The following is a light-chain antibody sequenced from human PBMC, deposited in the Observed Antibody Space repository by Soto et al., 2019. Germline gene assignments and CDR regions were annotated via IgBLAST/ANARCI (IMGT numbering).Light chain of an antibody. CDR1: QDISNY. Sequence: DIQMTHSPSSLSASVGDRVTITCRASQDISNYLAWYQQKPGKVPKLLIYAASTLQSGVPSRFSGSGSGTDFTLTINSLQPEDVATYYCQQYNSAPQTFGQGTKVDI. J-gene: IGKJ1*01. CDR2: AAS. CDR3: QQYNSAPQT. V-gene: IGKV1-27*01.